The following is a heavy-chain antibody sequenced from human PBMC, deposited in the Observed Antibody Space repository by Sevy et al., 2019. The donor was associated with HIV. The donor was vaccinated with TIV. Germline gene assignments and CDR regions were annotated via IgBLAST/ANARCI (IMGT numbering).Heavy chain of an antibody. CDR3: ATISQQLVGFFDY. CDR2: IFYSGNT. V-gene: IGHV4-59*01. D-gene: IGHD6-6*01. Sequence: SETLSLTCTVSGGSISSYYWSWIRQPPGKGLEWIGYIFYSGNTYYNPSLKRRVTISVDTSKNQFSLKLTSVTAAVTAVYYCATISQQLVGFFDYWGQGTLVTVSS. J-gene: IGHJ4*02. CDR1: GGSISSYY.